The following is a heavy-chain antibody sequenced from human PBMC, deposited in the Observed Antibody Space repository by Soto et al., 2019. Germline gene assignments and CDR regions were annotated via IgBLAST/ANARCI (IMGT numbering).Heavy chain of an antibody. CDR2: IYYSGST. CDR3: ASIYDSSGYYYGNNWFDP. D-gene: IGHD3-22*01. V-gene: IGHV4-31*03. CDR1: GASISSGDYY. J-gene: IGHJ5*02. Sequence: SETLSLTCTVSGASISSGDYYWSWIRQHPGKGLEWIGYIYYSGSTYYNPSLKSRLTISVDTSKNQFSLKLSSVAAADTAVYYCASIYDSSGYYYGNNWFDPWGQGTLVSVSS.